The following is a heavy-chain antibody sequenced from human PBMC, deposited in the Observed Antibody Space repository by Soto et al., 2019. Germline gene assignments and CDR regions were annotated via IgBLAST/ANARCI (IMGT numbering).Heavy chain of an antibody. V-gene: IGHV5-10-1*01. Sequence: HGESLKISCKGSGYSFAGYWITWVRQKPGKGFEWMGRIDPSDSQTYYSPSFRGHVTISATKSITTVFLQWSSLRASDTAMYYCARQIYDSDTGPNFQYYFDSWGQGTPVTVSS. J-gene: IGHJ4*02. CDR2: IDPSDSQT. CDR1: GYSFAGYW. D-gene: IGHD3-22*01. CDR3: ARQIYDSDTGPNFQYYFDS.